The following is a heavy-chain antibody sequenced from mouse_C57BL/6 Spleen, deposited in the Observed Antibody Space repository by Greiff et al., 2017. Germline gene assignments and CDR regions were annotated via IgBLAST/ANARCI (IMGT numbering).Heavy chain of an antibody. CDR2: ISDGGSYT. Sequence: EVQLVESGGGLVKPGGSLKLSCAASGFTFSSYAMPWVRQTPEKSLEWVATISDGGSYTYYPDNVKGRFTISRDNAKNNLYLQMSHLKSEDAAVYYCARENYSGGFAYWGQGTLVTVSA. CDR1: GFTFSSYA. CDR3: ARENYSGGFAY. V-gene: IGHV5-4*01. D-gene: IGHD2-12*01. J-gene: IGHJ3*01.